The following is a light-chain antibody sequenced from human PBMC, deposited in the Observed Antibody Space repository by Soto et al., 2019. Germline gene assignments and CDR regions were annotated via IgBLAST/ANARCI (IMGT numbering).Light chain of an antibody. J-gene: IGLJ1*01. CDR3: NSYTSKSTGV. Sequence: QSALTQPASVSGSPGQSITISCPGTSSDVGGYNYVSWYQQHPGKAPKLIIYEVSNRPSGVSNRFSGSKSGNTASLTISGLQAEDEAEYYCNSYTSKSTGVFGTGTKVTVL. V-gene: IGLV2-14*01. CDR1: SSDVGGYNY. CDR2: EVS.